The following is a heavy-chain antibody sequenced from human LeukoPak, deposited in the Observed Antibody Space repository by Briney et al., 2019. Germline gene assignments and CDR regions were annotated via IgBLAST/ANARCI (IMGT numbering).Heavy chain of an antibody. J-gene: IGHJ3*02. CDR1: GFTFSSYW. V-gene: IGHV3-7*01. CDR3: AKGISSSSTFDAFDI. Sequence: GGSLRLSCAASGFTFSSYWMSWVRQAPGKGLEWVANIKQDGSEKYYVDSVKGRFTISRDNSKNTLYLQMNSLRPDDTAVFYCAKGISSSSTFDAFDIWGQGTMVTVSS. D-gene: IGHD2-2*01. CDR2: IKQDGSEK.